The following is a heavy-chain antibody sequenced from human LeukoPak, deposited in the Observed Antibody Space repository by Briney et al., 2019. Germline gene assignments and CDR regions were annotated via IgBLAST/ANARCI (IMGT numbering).Heavy chain of an antibody. CDR3: ARSGFGTTNIYSYFAY. CDR2: IYYSGNT. J-gene: IGHJ4*02. D-gene: IGHD1-7*01. Sequence: SETLSLTCTVSGDSISSSSHSWGWIRQPPGKGLEWIGTIYYSGNTYYNPSLKSRVTISADTSKNHFSLTLTSVAAADTAIYYCARSGFGTTNIYSYFAYWGQGTLVTASS. CDR1: GDSISSSSHS. V-gene: IGHV4-39*07.